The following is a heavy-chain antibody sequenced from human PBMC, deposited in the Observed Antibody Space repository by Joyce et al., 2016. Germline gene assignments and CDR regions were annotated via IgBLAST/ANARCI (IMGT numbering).Heavy chain of an antibody. CDR1: WFSVSSKY. Sequence: EVQMVETGGGLMQPGGYLRLSCAASWFSVSSKYMRWVSQAPVKGLEWVSVIYSGSSTYYVDAVKGRFIISIDNSKNTLYLQMNSLRAEDTAVYYCAIDLLDDGDYWGAFDIWGQGTTVTVSS. V-gene: IGHV3-53*02. CDR3: AIDLLDDGDYWGAFDI. CDR2: IYSGSST. D-gene: IGHD4-17*01. J-gene: IGHJ3*02.